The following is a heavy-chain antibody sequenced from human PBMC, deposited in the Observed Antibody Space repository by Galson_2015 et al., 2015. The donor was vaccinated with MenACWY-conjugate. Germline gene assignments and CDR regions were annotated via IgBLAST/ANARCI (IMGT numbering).Heavy chain of an antibody. CDR1: GFTFSTFG. CDR3: AKASFGVTIGEVFAFDS. J-gene: IGHJ3*01. V-gene: IGHV3-23*05. CDR2: ISTRGSRT. Sequence: SLRLSCAVSGFTFSTFGMSWVRQAPGKGLEWVAAISTRGSRTYYADSVKGRFIISRDNSDNRLYLQMNTLRAEDTALYYCAKASFGVTIGEVFAFDSWGQGTMIIVSS. D-gene: IGHD3-3*01.